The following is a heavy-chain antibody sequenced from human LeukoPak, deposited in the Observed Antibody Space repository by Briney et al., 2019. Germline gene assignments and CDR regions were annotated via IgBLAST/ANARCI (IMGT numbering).Heavy chain of an antibody. Sequence: SETLSLICTVSGGSISSYYWSWIRQPPGKGLEWIGYIYYSGSTNYNPSLKSRVTISVDTSKNQFSLKLSSVTAADTAVYYCARGVDGYKTDYYYYYMDVWGKGTTVTVSS. CDR3: ARGVDGYKTDYYYYYMDV. CDR2: IYYSGST. D-gene: IGHD5-24*01. V-gene: IGHV4-59*01. J-gene: IGHJ6*03. CDR1: GGSISSYY.